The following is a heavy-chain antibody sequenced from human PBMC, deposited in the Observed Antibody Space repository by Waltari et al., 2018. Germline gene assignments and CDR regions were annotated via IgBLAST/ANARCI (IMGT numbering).Heavy chain of an antibody. CDR2: IHGSGRS. J-gene: IGHJ4*02. D-gene: IGHD2-15*01. V-gene: IGHV4-4*02. Sequence: QVQLQESGPVLVKPSGPLSVTCAVSGDSFSGSYWWSWVRQPPGKCLEWIGQIHGSGRSNYNPSLESRVTVSIDTSNNHFSLKVTSATAADTAVYYCARDRGRGLYLDSWGQGTLVTVSP. CDR1: GDSFSGSYW. CDR3: ARDRGRGLYLDS.